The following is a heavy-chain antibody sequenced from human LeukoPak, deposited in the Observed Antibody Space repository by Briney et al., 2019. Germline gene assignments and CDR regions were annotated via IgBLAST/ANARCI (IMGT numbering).Heavy chain of an antibody. CDR3: ARDSDRGYSYGIDY. D-gene: IGHD5-18*01. Sequence: PGGSLRLSCAASGFTFSNYEFNWVRQAPGKGLEWVSYISSSGRNIYYADSVKGRFTISRDNAKNSLYLQMNSLRAEDTAVYYCARDSDRGYSYGIDYWGQGTLVTVSS. CDR2: ISSSGRNI. J-gene: IGHJ4*02. V-gene: IGHV3-48*03. CDR1: GFTFSNYE.